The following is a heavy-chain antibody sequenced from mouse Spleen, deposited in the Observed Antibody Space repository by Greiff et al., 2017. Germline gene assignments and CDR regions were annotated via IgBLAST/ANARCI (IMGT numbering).Heavy chain of an antibody. CDR3: ARNDDYDGLFAY. J-gene: IGHJ3*01. D-gene: IGHD2-4*01. Sequence: VMLVESGPGLVQPSQCLSITCTVSGFSLTSYGVHWVRQSPGKGLEWLGVIWSGGSTDYNAAFISRLSISKDNSKSQVFFKMNSLQADDTAIYYCARNDDYDGLFAYWGQGTLVTVSA. CDR1: GFSLTSYG. CDR2: IWSGGST. V-gene: IGHV2-2*01.